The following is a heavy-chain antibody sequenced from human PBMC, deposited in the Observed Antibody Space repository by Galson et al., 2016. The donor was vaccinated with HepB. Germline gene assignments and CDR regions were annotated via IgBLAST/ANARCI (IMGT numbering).Heavy chain of an antibody. CDR1: GYSFATYY. J-gene: IGHJ6*02. CDR3: ATPLGDGYNPGFYYYYGLDV. CDR2: INAGGGGI. Sequence: SVKVSCKASGYSFATYYMHWVRQAPGQGLEWMGMINAGGGGIMSAQKFQGRVTMTRDTSTTTVYMELSSLTSEDTAVYYCATPLGDGYNPGFYYYYGLDVWGQGTTVTVSS. V-gene: IGHV1-46*01. D-gene: IGHD5-24*01.